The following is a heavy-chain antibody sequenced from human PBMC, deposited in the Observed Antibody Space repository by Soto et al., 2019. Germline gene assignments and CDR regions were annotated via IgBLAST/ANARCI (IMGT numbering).Heavy chain of an antibody. CDR1: GFTFSSYA. D-gene: IGHD1-26*01. Sequence: EVQLLESGGGLVQPGGSLRLSCAASGFTFSSYAMSWVRQAPGKGLEWVSAISGSGGSTYYADSVKGRFTISRDNPKNTLYLQMNSLRAEDTAVYYCARELGIVHYYGMDVWAQGPTLTLSS. J-gene: IGHJ6*02. CDR2: ISGSGGST. CDR3: ARELGIVHYYGMDV. V-gene: IGHV3-23*01.